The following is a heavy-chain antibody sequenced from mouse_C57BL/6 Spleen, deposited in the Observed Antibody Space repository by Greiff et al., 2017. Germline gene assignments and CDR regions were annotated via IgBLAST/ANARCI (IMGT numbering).Heavy chain of an antibody. CDR2: ISSGGDYI. CDR1: GFTFSSYA. D-gene: IGHD2-5*01. V-gene: IGHV5-9-1*02. CDR3: TRSVGSAYYSNYELTGTFFDY. J-gene: IGHJ2*01. Sequence: EVQRVESGEGLVKPGGSLKLSCAASGFTFSSYAMSWVRQTPEKRLEWVAYISSGGDYIYYADTVKGRFTISRDNARNTLYLQMSSLKSEDTAMYYCTRSVGSAYYSNYELTGTFFDYWGQGTTLTVSS.